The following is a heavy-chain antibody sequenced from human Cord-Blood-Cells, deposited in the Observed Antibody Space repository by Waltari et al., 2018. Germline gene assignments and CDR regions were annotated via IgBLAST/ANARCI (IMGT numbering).Heavy chain of an antibody. CDR3: ARLGLGMNWFDP. J-gene: IGHJ5*02. D-gene: IGHD7-27*01. V-gene: IGHV1-3*01. CDR2: SNAGNGNT. CDR1: GYTFTSYA. Sequence: QVQLVQSGAEVKKPGASVKVSCKASGYTFTSYAMHWVRQAPGQRLEWRGWSNAGNGNTKYSQKFQGRVTITRDTSASTAYMELSSMRSEDTAVYYCARLGLGMNWFDPWGQGTLVTVSS.